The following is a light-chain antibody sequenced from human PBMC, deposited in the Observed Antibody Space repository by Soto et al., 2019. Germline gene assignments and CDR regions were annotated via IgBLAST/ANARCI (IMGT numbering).Light chain of an antibody. CDR3: QQRSNWGLS. Sequence: EIVLTQSPATLSLSPGERATLSCRANQSVSSYLAWYQQKPGQAPRLLIYDASNRATGIPARFSGSGSGTDFTLTISSLAPEDFAVYYCQQRSNWGLSFGGGTKVEIK. J-gene: IGKJ4*01. V-gene: IGKV3-11*01. CDR1: QSVSSY. CDR2: DAS.